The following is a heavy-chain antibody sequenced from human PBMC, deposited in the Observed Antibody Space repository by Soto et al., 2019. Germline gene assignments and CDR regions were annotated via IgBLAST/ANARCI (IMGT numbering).Heavy chain of an antibody. V-gene: IGHV4-59*08. CDR1: GESISNNY. J-gene: IGHJ4*02. CDR3: AGRGFFDC. Sequence: QVQLQESGPGLVKPSETLSLTCTVSGESISNNYWSWIRQPPGKGLEWIGHIYKSGTIYNLPLKGRVTIAVNTSTNKIPLKLAFVTAEAMSVYYCAGRGFFDCWDQGSLVTVSS. CDR2: IYKSGT. D-gene: IGHD1-26*01.